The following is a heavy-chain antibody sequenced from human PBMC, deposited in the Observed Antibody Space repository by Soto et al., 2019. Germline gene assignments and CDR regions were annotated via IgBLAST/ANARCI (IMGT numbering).Heavy chain of an antibody. V-gene: IGHV3-74*01. CDR1: GFTLSSYW. Sequence: EVQLVESGGGLVQPGGSLRLSCAASGFTLSSYWMHWVRQAPGKGLVWVSRINSDGRSTSYADSVKGRFTISRDNAKNTLYLHMNSLRAEDTAVYYCAREEGAAFYYDGMDVWGQGTTVTVSS. CDR2: INSDGRST. CDR3: AREEGAAFYYDGMDV. J-gene: IGHJ6*02.